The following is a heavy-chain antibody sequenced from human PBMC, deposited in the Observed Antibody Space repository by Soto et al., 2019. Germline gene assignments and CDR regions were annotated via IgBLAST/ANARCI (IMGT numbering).Heavy chain of an antibody. Sequence: PGGSLRLSCTASGFTLGDYAMSWVRQAPGKGLEWVGFIRSKAYGGTTEYAASVKGRFTISRDDSKSIAYLQMNSLKTEDTAVYYCTRDPLNNWNSYYYYGMDVWGQGTTVTVSS. V-gene: IGHV3-49*04. CDR3: TRDPLNNWNSYYYYGMDV. D-gene: IGHD1-20*01. J-gene: IGHJ6*02. CDR1: GFTLGDYA. CDR2: IRSKAYGGTT.